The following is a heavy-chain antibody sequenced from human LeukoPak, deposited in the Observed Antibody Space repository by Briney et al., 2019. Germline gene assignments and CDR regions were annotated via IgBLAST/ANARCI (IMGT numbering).Heavy chain of an antibody. CDR3: ARDYYDSGVPDY. CDR1: GYTFTGYY. V-gene: IGHV1-2*02. D-gene: IGHD3-22*01. CDR2: INPNSGGT. Sequence: ASAKVSCKASGYTFTGYYMHWVRQAPGQGLEWMGWINPNSGGTNYAQKFQGRVTMTRDTSISTAYMELSRLRSDDTAVYYCARDYYDSGVPDYWGQGTLVTVSS. J-gene: IGHJ4*02.